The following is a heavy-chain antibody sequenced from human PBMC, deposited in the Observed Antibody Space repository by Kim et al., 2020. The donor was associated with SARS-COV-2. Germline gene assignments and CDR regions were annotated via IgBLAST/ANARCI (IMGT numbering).Heavy chain of an antibody. J-gene: IGHJ3*02. CDR3: ARGDYDSSGYPGAFDI. D-gene: IGHD3-22*01. V-gene: IGHV4-30-2*05. Sequence: PPPKSRVTISADTSKNQFSLKLSAVTAADTAVYYCARGDYDSSGYPGAFDIWGQGTMVTVSS.